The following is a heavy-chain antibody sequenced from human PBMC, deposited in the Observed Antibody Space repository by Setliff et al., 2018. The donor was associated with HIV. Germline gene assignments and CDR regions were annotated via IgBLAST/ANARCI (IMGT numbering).Heavy chain of an antibody. CDR2: IKSKSDGGAV. Sequence: GGSLRLSCAASGFTFRNAWMSWVRQAPGKGLEWVGRIKSKSDGGAVHYAAPVKGRLTISRDDSQDTLYLEMNSLTNEDTAMYYCTTYSSVYYHSDCWGQGTLVTVSS. J-gene: IGHJ4*02. V-gene: IGHV3-15*06. CDR1: GFTFRNAW. D-gene: IGHD3-22*01. CDR3: TTYSSVYYHSDC.